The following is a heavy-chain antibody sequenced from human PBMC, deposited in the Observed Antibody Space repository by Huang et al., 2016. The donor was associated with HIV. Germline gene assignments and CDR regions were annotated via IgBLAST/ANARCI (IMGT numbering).Heavy chain of an antibody. CDR3: ARGQGGYYYYYMDV. Sequence: QVQLQQWGAGLLRPSETLSITCAVYGGSFSGYYGTWIRQPPGKGLEWIGEINHSESTTYNPALKSRVTISVDTSRNQFSLTLTSVTAADTAVYYCARGQGGYYYYYMDVWGKGTTVTVSS. CDR2: INHSEST. CDR1: GGSFSGYY. J-gene: IGHJ6*03. V-gene: IGHV4-34*01.